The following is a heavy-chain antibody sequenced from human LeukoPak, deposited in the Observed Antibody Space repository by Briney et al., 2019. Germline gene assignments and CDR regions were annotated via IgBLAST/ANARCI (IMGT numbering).Heavy chain of an antibody. V-gene: IGHV1-18*01. CDR3: ARVQELYYDSSGYYNYFDY. CDR2: ISAYNGNT. Sequence: ASVKVSCKSSGYTFTSYGISWVRQAPGQGLEWMGWISAYNGNTNYAQKLQGRVTMTTDTSTSTAYMELRSLRSDDTAVYYCARVQELYYDSSGYYNYFDYWGQGTLVTVSS. CDR1: GYTFTSYG. D-gene: IGHD3-22*01. J-gene: IGHJ4*02.